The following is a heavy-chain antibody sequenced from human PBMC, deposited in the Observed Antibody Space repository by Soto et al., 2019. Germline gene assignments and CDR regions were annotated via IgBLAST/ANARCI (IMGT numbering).Heavy chain of an antibody. CDR1: GGSFSGYY. V-gene: IGHV4-34*01. Sequence: SETLLTCAVYGGSFSGYYWSWIRQPPGKGLEWIGEINHSGNTNYAQKLQGRVTMTTDTSTSTAYMELRSLRSDDTAVYYCARGSYSSGWYWFDPWGQGTLVTVSS. J-gene: IGHJ5*02. CDR3: ARGSYSSGWYWFDP. D-gene: IGHD6-19*01. CDR2: INHSGNT.